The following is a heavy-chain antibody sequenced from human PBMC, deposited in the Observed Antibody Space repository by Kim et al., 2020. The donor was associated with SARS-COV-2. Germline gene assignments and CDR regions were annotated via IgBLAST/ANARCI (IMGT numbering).Heavy chain of an antibody. CDR3: ATVLGEGIFGVVIIKGGYYYGMDV. CDR2: MNPNSGNT. Sequence: ASVKVSCKASGYTFTSYDINWVRQATGQGLEWMGWMNPNSGNTGYAQKFQGRVTMTRNTSISTAYMELSSLRSEDTAVYYCATVLGEGIFGVVIIKGGYYYGMDVWGQGTTVTVSS. V-gene: IGHV1-8*01. J-gene: IGHJ6*02. D-gene: IGHD3-3*01. CDR1: GYTFTSYD.